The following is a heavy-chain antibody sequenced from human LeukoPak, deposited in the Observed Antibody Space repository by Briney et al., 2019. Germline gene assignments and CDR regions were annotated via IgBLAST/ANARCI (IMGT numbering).Heavy chain of an antibody. Sequence: SQTLSLTCAISGDSVSSNSAAWNWIRQSPSRGLEWLGRTYYRSKWYNDYAISVKSRITINPDTSKNQFSLQLNSVTPEDTAVYYCAGEAGYCSGGSCLNWFDPWGQGALVTVSS. J-gene: IGHJ5*02. CDR3: AGEAGYCSGGSCLNWFDP. V-gene: IGHV6-1*01. CDR2: TYYRSKWYN. D-gene: IGHD2-15*01. CDR1: GDSVSSNSAA.